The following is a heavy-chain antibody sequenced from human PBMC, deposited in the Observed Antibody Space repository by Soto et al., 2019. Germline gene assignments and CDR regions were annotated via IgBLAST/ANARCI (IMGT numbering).Heavy chain of an antibody. Sequence: SETLSLTCTVSGGSISSGGYYWSWIRQHPGKGLEWIGYIYYSGSTYYNPSLKSRVTISVDTSKNQFSLKLSSVTAADTAVYYCARSSVLRSYMDVWGKGTTVTVSS. J-gene: IGHJ6*03. V-gene: IGHV4-31*03. CDR2: IYYSGST. CDR3: ARSSVLRSYMDV. D-gene: IGHD3-3*01. CDR1: GGSISSGGYY.